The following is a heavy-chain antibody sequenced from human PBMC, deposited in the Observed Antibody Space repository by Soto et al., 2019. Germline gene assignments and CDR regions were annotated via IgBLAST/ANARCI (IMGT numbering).Heavy chain of an antibody. V-gene: IGHV3-30*03. CDR3: ATRIRPADYYVLDV. J-gene: IGHJ6*02. CDR2: ISYDGTNN. CDR1: GCTFSSYS. Sequence: PGGSRRFPCAASGCTFSSYSMPRVRQAHRKGLQWGGVISYDGTNNFYADSVNGRCTISTDNSKNTLYLQINSLRAEYTAMYSCATRIRPADYYVLDVWAPGXTVAVYS.